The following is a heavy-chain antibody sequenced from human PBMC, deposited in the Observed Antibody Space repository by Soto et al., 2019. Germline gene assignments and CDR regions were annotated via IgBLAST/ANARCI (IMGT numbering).Heavy chain of an antibody. V-gene: IGHV3-15*01. CDR3: TTADSSSSFDY. CDR2: IKSKTDGGTT. CDR1: GLTFSNAW. D-gene: IGHD6-6*01. J-gene: IGHJ4*02. Sequence: LRLSCVASGLTFSNAWMRWGRQAPWKGLEWVGRIKSKTDGGTTDYAAPVKGRLTISRDDSKNTLYLQMNSLKTEDTAVYYCTTADSSSSFDYWGQGTLVTVSS.